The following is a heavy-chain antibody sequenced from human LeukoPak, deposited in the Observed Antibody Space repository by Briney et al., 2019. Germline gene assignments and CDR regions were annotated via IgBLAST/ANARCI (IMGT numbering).Heavy chain of an antibody. CDR1: GFPFSAYW. D-gene: IGHD5-18*01. CDR2: IKEDGSEK. CDR3: ARLTLTARRLIDF. V-gene: IGHV3-7*05. Sequence: PGGSLRLSCAAPGFPFSAYWMSWVRQTPGKGLEWVANIKEDGSEKYYVDYVKGRFIISRDNAKNSLYVQMNSLRAEDTAVYYCARLTLTARRLIDFWGQGTQVTVSS. J-gene: IGHJ4*02.